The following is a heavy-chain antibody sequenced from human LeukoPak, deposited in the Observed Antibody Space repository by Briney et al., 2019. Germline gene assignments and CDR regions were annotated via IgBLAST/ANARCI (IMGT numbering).Heavy chain of an antibody. J-gene: IGHJ6*03. CDR2: FFYSGST. D-gene: IGHD3-10*01. Sequence: PSETLSLTCTVSGGSISSSSYYWGWIRQPPGKGLEWIGSFFYSGSTYYNPSLKSRVTISVDTSKNQFSLKLSSVTAADTAVYYCARHGSATGVKDYYYYMDVWGKGTTVTVSS. CDR3: ARHGSATGVKDYYYYMDV. CDR1: GGSISSSSYY. V-gene: IGHV4-39*01.